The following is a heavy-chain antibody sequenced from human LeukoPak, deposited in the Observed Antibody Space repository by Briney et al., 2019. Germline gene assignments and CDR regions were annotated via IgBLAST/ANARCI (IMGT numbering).Heavy chain of an antibody. D-gene: IGHD6-19*01. J-gene: IGHJ4*02. Sequence: GGSLRLSCAASGFSFSSSPMAWVRQAPGKGLEWVSIIDSTGFSTRDADSVKGRFTISRDNSKNTLYLQMNSLRAEDTAVYYCAREEGVAVAGNFDYWGQGTLVTVSS. CDR1: GFSFSSSP. CDR2: IDSTGFST. CDR3: AREEGVAVAGNFDY. V-gene: IGHV3-23*01.